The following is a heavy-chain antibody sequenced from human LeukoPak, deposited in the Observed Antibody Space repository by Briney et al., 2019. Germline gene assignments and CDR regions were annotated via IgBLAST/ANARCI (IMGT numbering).Heavy chain of an antibody. J-gene: IGHJ6*03. CDR3: VRHESYDILTNYYYMDV. CDR1: GGSISSSSYY. CDR2: IYYSGST. V-gene: IGHV4-39*01. Sequence: KPSETLSLTCSVSGGSISSSSYYWGWVRQPPGKGLEWIGAIYYSGSTYYNPSLKSRVTISVDTSKNQFSLKVRSVTAADTAVYYCVRHESYDILTNYYYMDVWGKGTRVSVSS. D-gene: IGHD3-9*01.